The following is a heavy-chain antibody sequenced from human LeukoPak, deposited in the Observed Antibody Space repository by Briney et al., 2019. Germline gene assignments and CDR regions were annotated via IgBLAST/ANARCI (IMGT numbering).Heavy chain of an antibody. CDR3: VRGLYGLEY. CDR2: IWYDGSNK. J-gene: IGHJ4*02. D-gene: IGHD2/OR15-2a*01. Sequence: RSGGSLRLSCAASGFTFSNYGMHWVRQAPGKGLEWVAVIWYDGSNKYYADSVKGRFTISRDSSKNSLYLQMNSLRAEDTAAYYCVRGLYGLEYWGQGTLVTVSS. V-gene: IGHV3-33*01. CDR1: GFTFSNYG.